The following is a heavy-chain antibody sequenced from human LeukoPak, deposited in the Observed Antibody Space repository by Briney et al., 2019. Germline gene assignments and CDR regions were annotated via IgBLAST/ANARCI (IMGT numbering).Heavy chain of an antibody. CDR2: ISSSSSYI. Sequence: KSGRSLRLSCAASGFTFNNYAMHWVRQAPGKGLEWVSSISSSSSYIYYADSVKGRFTISRDNAKNSLYLQMNSLRAEDTAVYYCARSRYYYDSSGYDPEYFQHWGQGTLVTVSS. D-gene: IGHD3-22*01. CDR3: ARSRYYYDSSGYDPEYFQH. V-gene: IGHV3-21*01. J-gene: IGHJ1*01. CDR1: GFTFNNYA.